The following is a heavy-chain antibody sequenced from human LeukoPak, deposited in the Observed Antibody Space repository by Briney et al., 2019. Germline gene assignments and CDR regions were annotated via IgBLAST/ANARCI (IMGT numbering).Heavy chain of an antibody. CDR3: ARVSNYYGSGSYYYYYYYMDV. CDR2: INHSGST. J-gene: IGHJ6*03. Sequence: PSETLSLTCAVYGGPFSGYYWSWIRQPPGKGLEWIGEINHSGSTNYNPSLKSRVTISVDTSKNQFSLKLSSVTAADTAVYYCARVSNYYGSGSYYYYYYYMDVWGKGTTVTVSS. D-gene: IGHD3-10*01. V-gene: IGHV4-34*01. CDR1: GGPFSGYY.